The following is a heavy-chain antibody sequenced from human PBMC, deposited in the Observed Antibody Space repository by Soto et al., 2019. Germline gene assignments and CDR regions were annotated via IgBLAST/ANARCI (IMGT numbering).Heavy chain of an antibody. V-gene: IGHV4-38-2*02. D-gene: IGHD6-19*01. CDR2: SYHSGST. CDR1: SSPINIRYY. CDR3: ASNTSGRNFDY. Sequence: PSEALSLTSTVASSPINIRYYWGWIRQTPGKGLEWVASSYHSGSTHYNPSLKTRATISVDTSNNHCSLRLSSVTAADTAIYYCASNTSGRNFDYWGQGSQVTVSS. J-gene: IGHJ4*02.